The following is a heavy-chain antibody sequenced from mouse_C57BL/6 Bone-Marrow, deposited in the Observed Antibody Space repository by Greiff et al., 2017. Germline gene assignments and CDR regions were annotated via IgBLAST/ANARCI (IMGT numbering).Heavy chain of an antibody. Sequence: VQLQQPGAELVKPGASVKMSCKASGYTFTSYWITWVKQRPGQGLEWIGDIYPGSGSTNYNEKFKSKATLTVDTSSSTAYMQLSRLTAEDSAVYYGARGDYEVCAYWGRGKRVTVSA. CDR3: ARGDYEVCAY. CDR2: IYPGSGST. J-gene: IGHJ3*01. D-gene: IGHD2-4*01. CDR1: GYTFTSYW. V-gene: IGHV1-55*01.